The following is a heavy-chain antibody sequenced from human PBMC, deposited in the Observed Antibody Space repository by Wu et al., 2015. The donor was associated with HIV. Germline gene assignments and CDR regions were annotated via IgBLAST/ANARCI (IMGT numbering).Heavy chain of an antibody. D-gene: IGHD2-2*02. V-gene: IGHV1-69*12. CDR1: GGTFSSYA. CDR3: ARAVVPAAIGYYYYYMDV. J-gene: IGHJ6*03. CDR2: IIPIFGTA. Sequence: QVQLVQSGAEVKKPGSSVKVSCKASGGTFSSYAISWVRQAPGQGLEWMGGIIPIFGTANYAQKFQGRVTITADESTSTAYMELSSLRSEDTAVYYCARAVVPAAIGYYYYYMDVWGKGTTVTVSS.